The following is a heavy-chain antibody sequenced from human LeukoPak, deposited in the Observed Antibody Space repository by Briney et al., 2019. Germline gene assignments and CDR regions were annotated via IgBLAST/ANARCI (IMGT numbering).Heavy chain of an antibody. Sequence: RPGGSLRLSCAASGFTVNTYAMSWVRQAPGKGLEWVSGISGSGGNTYYADSVKGRFTISRDNSKNTLYLQMNSLRAEDTAVYYCAKDGKTRNWNYFQAKPVYWGQGTLVTVSS. CDR2: ISGSGGNT. D-gene: IGHD1-7*01. V-gene: IGHV3-23*01. J-gene: IGHJ4*02. CDR1: GFTVNTYA. CDR3: AKDGKTRNWNYFQAKPVY.